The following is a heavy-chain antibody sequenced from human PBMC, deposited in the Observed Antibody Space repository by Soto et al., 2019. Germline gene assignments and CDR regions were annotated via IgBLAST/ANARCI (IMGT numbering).Heavy chain of an antibody. V-gene: IGHV1-3*01. CDR2: INAGNGNT. CDR3: ARDREPYGDYPWDWFDP. D-gene: IGHD4-17*01. Sequence: ASVKVSCKASGYTLTSYAMHWVRQAPGQRLEWMGWINAGNGNTKYSQKFQGRVTITRDTSAGTAYMELSSLRSEDTAVYYCARDREPYGDYPWDWFDPWGQGTLVTVSS. CDR1: GYTLTSYA. J-gene: IGHJ5*02.